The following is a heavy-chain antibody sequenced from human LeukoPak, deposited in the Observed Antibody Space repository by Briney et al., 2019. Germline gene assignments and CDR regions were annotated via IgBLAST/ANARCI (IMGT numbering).Heavy chain of an antibody. D-gene: IGHD2-2*01. CDR2: INPNSGGT. Sequence: APVKVSCKASGYTFTGYYMHWVRQAPGQGLEWMGWINPNSGGTNYAQKFQGRVTMTRDTSISTAYMELSRLRSDDTAVYYCATPPDCSSTSCYEDYYYGMDVWGQGTTVTVSS. V-gene: IGHV1-2*02. J-gene: IGHJ6*02. CDR1: GYTFTGYY. CDR3: ATPPDCSSTSCYEDYYYGMDV.